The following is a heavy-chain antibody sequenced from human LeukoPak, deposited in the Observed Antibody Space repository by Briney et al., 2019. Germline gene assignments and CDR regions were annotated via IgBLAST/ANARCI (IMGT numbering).Heavy chain of an antibody. J-gene: IGHJ4*02. D-gene: IGHD2-2*01. V-gene: IGHV1-46*01. CDR1: GYTFTSYY. Sequence: ASVKVSCKASGYTFTSYYMHWVRQAPGQGLEWMGIINPSGGSTSYAQKFQGRVTMTRGTSTSTVYMELSSLRSEDTAVYYCAREGGKGYCSSTSCPVTGLDYWGQGTLATVSS. CDR3: AREGGKGYCSSTSCPVTGLDY. CDR2: INPSGGST.